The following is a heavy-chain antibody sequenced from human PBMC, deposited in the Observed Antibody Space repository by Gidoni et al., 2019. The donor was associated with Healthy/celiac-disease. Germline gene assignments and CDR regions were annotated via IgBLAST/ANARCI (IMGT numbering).Heavy chain of an antibody. CDR3: AREGEDTAMPI. D-gene: IGHD5-18*01. Sequence: QVQLVESGGGVVQPGRSLRLSCAASGFPFSSYGMHWVRQAPGKGLEWVAVIWYDGSNKYYADSVKGRFTISRDNSKNTLYLQMNSLRAEDTAVYYCAREGEDTAMPIWGQGTLVTVSS. J-gene: IGHJ4*02. V-gene: IGHV3-33*01. CDR2: IWYDGSNK. CDR1: GFPFSSYG.